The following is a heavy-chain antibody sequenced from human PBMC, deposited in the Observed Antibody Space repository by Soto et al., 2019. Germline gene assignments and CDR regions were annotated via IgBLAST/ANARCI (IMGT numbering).Heavy chain of an antibody. CDR1: GYSFSNYG. CDR3: ARDWYPRFDP. D-gene: IGHD6-13*01. CDR2: ISPSTNET. V-gene: IGHV1-18*01. Sequence: QVHLVQSGPEVRKPGASMKVSCKASGYSFSNYGITWVRQAPGQGLEWMGWISPSTNETNYAQKFQGRVTVTTDTSTTTAYIELRNLQYDDTAVYYCARDWYPRFDPWGPGTLVTVSS. J-gene: IGHJ5*02.